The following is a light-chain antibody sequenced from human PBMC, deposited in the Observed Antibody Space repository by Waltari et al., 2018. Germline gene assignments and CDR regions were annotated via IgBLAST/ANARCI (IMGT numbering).Light chain of an antibody. Sequence: DIAMTQSPATLSLSPGERATLSCRASQSVNRNLAWYQQKPGQPPRLLIYGVSSRATGIPDRFTGSGSGMEFTLTISSLEPEDVGIYHCQQSIQWPYTFGQGTKVEIE. CDR3: QQSIQWPYT. CDR2: GVS. J-gene: IGKJ2*01. V-gene: IGKV3D-15*01. CDR1: QSVNRN.